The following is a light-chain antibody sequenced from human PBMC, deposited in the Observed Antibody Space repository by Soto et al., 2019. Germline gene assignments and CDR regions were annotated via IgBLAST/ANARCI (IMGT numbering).Light chain of an antibody. CDR1: QSISSY. CDR3: QQTYSSPYT. J-gene: IGKJ2*01. Sequence: DIQMTQSPSSLSASVGDRVTITCRASQSISSYLNWYQQKPGKAPKLLIYGASSLQSGVPSRFSGSGSGTDFTLTISSRQPEDFATYYCQQTYSSPYTFGQGTKLEIK. CDR2: GAS. V-gene: IGKV1-39*01.